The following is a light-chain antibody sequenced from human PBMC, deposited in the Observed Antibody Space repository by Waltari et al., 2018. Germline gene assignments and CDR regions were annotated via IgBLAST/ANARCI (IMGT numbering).Light chain of an antibody. CDR2: EDT. CDR1: SSDVGGYNL. CDR3: CSYAGTTTFSWV. Sequence: QSALTQPASVSGSPGQSIAISCTGTSSDVGGYNLVSWYQQYPGKAPKLMIYEDTKLVSGVSNRFAGSKSGNTASLTISGLQAEDEADYYCCSYAGTTTFSWVFGGGTKLTVL. V-gene: IGLV2-23*02. J-gene: IGLJ3*02.